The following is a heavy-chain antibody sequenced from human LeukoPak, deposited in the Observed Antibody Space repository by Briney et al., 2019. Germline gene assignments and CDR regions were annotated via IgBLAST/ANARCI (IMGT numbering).Heavy chain of an antibody. V-gene: IGHV3-23*01. CDR1: GFTFSSYA. J-gene: IGHJ4*02. D-gene: IGHD6-19*01. CDR2: ISGSGGST. CDR3: AKDRMRIAVAGTDY. Sequence: GGSLRLSCAASGFTFSSYAMSWVHQAPGRGLEWVSAISGSGGSTYYADSVKGRFTISRDNSKNTLYLQMNSLRAEDTAVYYCAKDRMRIAVAGTDYWGQGTLVTVSS.